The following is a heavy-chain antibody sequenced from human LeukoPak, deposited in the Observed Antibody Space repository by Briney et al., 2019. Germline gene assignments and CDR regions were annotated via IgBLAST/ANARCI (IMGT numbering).Heavy chain of an antibody. CDR1: GFTFSRYW. Sequence: GGSVRLSCAGSGFTFSRYWMSWVRQAPGKGLEWAANINQDGSAKYYVDSVKGRFTTSRDNAKNSLYLQMNSLRVEDTAVYYCARDSTSDSLGYWGQGTLVIVSS. J-gene: IGHJ4*02. CDR3: ARDSTSDSLGY. D-gene: IGHD2-21*01. CDR2: INQDGSAK. V-gene: IGHV3-7*01.